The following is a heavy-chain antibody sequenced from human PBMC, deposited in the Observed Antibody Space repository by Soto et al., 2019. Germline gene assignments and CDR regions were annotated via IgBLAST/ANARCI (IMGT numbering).Heavy chain of an antibody. CDR2: IYYSGST. V-gene: IGHV4-31*03. CDR1: GGSISSGGYY. CDR3: ARFTTTYFDY. J-gene: IGHJ4*02. Sequence: SETLSLTCTVSGGSISSGGYYWSWIRQHPGKGLEWIGYIYYSGSTYYNPSLKSRVTISVDTSKNQFSLKLSSVTAADTAVYYCARFTTTYFDYWGQGTLVTVSS. D-gene: IGHD1-1*01.